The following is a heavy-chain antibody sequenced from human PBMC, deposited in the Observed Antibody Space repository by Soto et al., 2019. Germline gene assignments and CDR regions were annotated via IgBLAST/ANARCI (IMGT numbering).Heavy chain of an antibody. CDR3: ATSLIAVAATGDYFDY. J-gene: IGHJ4*02. D-gene: IGHD6-19*01. Sequence: VKVSCKVSGYTLTELSMHWVRQAPGKGLEWMGGFDPEDGETIYAQKFQGRVTMTEDTSTDTAYMELSSLRSEDTAVYYCATSLIAVAATGDYFDYWGQGTLVTVSS. CDR2: FDPEDGET. CDR1: GYTLTELS. V-gene: IGHV1-24*01.